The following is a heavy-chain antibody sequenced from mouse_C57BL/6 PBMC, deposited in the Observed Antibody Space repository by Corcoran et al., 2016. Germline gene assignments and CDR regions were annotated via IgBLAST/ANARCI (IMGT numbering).Heavy chain of an antibody. CDR2: ISYDGSN. CDR1: GYSITSGYY. CDR3: ARCSNPTDYAMDY. V-gene: IGHV3-6*01. D-gene: IGHD2-5*01. Sequence: DVQLQESGPGLVKPSQSLSLTCSVTGYSITSGYYWNWIRQFPGNKLEWMGYISYDGSNNYNPSLKNRISITRDTSKNQFFLKLNSVTTEDTATYYCARCSNPTDYAMDYWGQGTSVTVSS. J-gene: IGHJ4*01.